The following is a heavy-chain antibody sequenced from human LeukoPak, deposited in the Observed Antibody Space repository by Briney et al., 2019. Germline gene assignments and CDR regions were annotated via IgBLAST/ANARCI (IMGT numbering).Heavy chain of an antibody. CDR2: IIPIFGTA. D-gene: IGHD3-10*01. CDR1: GGTFSSYA. J-gene: IGHJ5*02. Sequence: SVRVSCKASGGTFSSYAISWVRQAPGQGLEWMGGIIPIFGTANYAQKFQGRATITTDESTSTAYMELSSLRSEDTAVYYCARGERKYYYGSGSYYPTWGQGTLVTVSS. CDR3: ARGERKYYYGSGSYYPT. V-gene: IGHV1-69*05.